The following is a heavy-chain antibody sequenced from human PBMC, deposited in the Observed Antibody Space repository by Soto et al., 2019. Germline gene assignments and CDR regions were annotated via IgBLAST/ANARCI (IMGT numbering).Heavy chain of an antibody. CDR1: GGTFSSYT. CDR3: ARGNHRWLQLWYFDL. J-gene: IGHJ2*01. D-gene: IGHD5-12*01. V-gene: IGHV1-69*12. CDR2: IIPIFGTA. Sequence: QVQLVQSGAEVKKPGSSVTVSCKASGGTFSSYTISWVRQAPGHGLEWMGGIIPIFGTANYAQKFQGRVTITADESTSTAYMELSSLSSEDTAVYYCARGNHRWLQLWYFDLWGRGTLVTVSS.